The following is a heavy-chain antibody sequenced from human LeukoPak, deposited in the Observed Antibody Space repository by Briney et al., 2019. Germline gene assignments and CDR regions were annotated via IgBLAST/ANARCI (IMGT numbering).Heavy chain of an antibody. CDR1: GFTFSSYA. D-gene: IGHD2-15*01. J-gene: IGHJ4*02. CDR2: ISAGGGST. Sequence: PGGSLRLSCAASGFTFSSYAMNWVRQAPGKGLEWVSVISAGGGSTYYADSVKGRFTISRDSSKNTLYLQMNSLRVEDTAVYYCAKDGYCSGSSCYDYFDYWGQGTLVTVSS. CDR3: AKDGYCSGSSCYDYFDY. V-gene: IGHV3-23*01.